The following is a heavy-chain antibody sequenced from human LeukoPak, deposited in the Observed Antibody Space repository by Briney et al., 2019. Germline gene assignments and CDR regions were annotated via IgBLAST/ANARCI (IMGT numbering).Heavy chain of an antibody. CDR3: ARAGGMGNWFDP. J-gene: IGHJ5*02. CDR2: IYYSGST. CDR1: GGSISSYY. V-gene: IGHV4-59*01. D-gene: IGHD3-16*01. Sequence: PSETLSLTCTVSGGSISSYYWSWIRQPPGKGLEWIGYIYYSGSTNYNPSLKSRVTISVDTSKNQFSLKLSSVTAADTAVYYCARAGGMGNWFDPWGQGTLVTVSS.